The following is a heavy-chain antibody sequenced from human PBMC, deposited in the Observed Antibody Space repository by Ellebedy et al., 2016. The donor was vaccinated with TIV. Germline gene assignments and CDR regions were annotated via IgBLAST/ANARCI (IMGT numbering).Heavy chain of an antibody. J-gene: IGHJ4*02. V-gene: IGHV3-21*01. Sequence: GGSLRLXXAASGFTFSSYSMNWVRQAPGKGLEWVSSISSSSSYIYYADSVKGRFTISRDNAKNSLYLQMNSLRAEDTAVYYCASLSEKDYWGQGTLVTVSS. CDR2: ISSSSSYI. CDR3: ASLSEKDY. CDR1: GFTFSSYS.